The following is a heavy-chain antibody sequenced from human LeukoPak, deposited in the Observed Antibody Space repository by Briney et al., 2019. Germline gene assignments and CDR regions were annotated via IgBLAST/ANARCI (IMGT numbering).Heavy chain of an antibody. CDR1: GFTFSSYW. CDR2: IKQDGSEK. CDR3: ARVAAAGTFRPPYYYYYYYMDV. D-gene: IGHD6-13*01. J-gene: IGHJ6*03. V-gene: IGHV3-7*01. Sequence: GGSLRLSCAASGFTFSSYWMSWVRQAPGKGLEWVANIKQDGSEKYYVDSVKGRFTISRDNAKNSLYLQMSSLRAEDTAVYYCARVAAAGTFRPPYYYYYYYMDVWGKGTTVTVSS.